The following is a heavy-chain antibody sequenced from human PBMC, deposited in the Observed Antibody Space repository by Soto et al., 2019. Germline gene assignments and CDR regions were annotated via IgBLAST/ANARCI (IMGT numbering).Heavy chain of an antibody. CDR2: VDPNGGGS. V-gene: IGHV1-2*04. Sequence: QGQLLQSGAEVKKPGASVKVSCKTSGYSFTDYKLHWVRQAPGQGLEWMGWVDPNGGGSNSAQKFQGSVTMTWDTSITTVYLELTRLTTNDTATYFCATWVDYGDFEGFDFWGQGTLVTVSS. CDR3: ATWVDYGDFEGFDF. J-gene: IGHJ4*02. CDR1: GYSFTDYK. D-gene: IGHD4-17*01.